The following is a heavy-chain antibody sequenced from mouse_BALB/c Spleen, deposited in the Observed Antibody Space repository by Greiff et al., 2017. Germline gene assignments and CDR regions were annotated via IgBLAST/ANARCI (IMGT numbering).Heavy chain of an antibody. V-gene: IGHV1-80*01. Sequence: QVQLKESGAELVRPGSSVKISCKASGYAFSSYWMNWVKQRPGQGLEWIGQIYPGDGDTNYNGKFKGKATLTADKSSSTAYMQLSSLTSEDSAVYFCAREGNLPPFAYWGQGTLVTVSA. CDR3: AREGNLPPFAY. CDR2: IYPGDGDT. J-gene: IGHJ3*01. CDR1: GYAFSSYW.